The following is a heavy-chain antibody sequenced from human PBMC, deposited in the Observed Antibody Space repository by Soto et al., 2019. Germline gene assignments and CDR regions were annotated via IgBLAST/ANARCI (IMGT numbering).Heavy chain of an antibody. CDR3: ARSNYDFWSGYLAPFSSYYYGMDV. CDR2: IYWNDDK. J-gene: IGHJ6*02. Sequence: SGPTLVNPTQTLTLTCTFSGFSLSTSGVGVGWIRQPPGKALEWLALIYWNDDKRYSPSLKSRLTITKDTSKNQVVLTMTNMDPVDTATYYCARSNYDFWSGYLAPFSSYYYGMDVWGQGTTVTVSS. V-gene: IGHV2-5*01. D-gene: IGHD3-3*01. CDR1: GFSLSTSGVG.